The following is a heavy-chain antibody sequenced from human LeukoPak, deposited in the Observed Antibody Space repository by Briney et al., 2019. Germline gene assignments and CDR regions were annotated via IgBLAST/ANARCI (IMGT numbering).Heavy chain of an antibody. V-gene: IGHV4-59*11. CDR1: GGSISSHY. Sequence: SETLSLTCTVSGGSISSHYWSWIRQPPGKGLERIGYIYYSGSTNYNPSLKSRVTISVDTSKNQFSLKLSSVTAADTAVYYCARAPIVVVPAAIRGIGYYYYMDVWGKGTTVTVSS. D-gene: IGHD2-2*02. CDR2: IYYSGST. CDR3: ARAPIVVVPAAIRGIGYYYYMDV. J-gene: IGHJ6*03.